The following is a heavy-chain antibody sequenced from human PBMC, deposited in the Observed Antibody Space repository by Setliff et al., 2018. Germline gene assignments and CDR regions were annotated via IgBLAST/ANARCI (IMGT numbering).Heavy chain of an antibody. J-gene: IGHJ6*03. Sequence: PGGSLRLSCAVSGFTFSNYWMTWVRQAPGKGLEWVANIKQDGSESYYVDSVKGRFTNSRDNAKNSLYLQMNSLRGEDTAVYFSASIDWGENFSNMEVWGKGTTVTVSS. CDR1: GFTFSNYW. V-gene: IGHV3-7*01. CDR2: IKQDGSES. CDR3: ASIDWGENFSNMEV. D-gene: IGHD7-27*01.